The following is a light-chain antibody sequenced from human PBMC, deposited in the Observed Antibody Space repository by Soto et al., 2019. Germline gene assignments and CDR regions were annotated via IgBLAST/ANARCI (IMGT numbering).Light chain of an antibody. J-gene: IGKJ1*01. CDR2: AAS. CDR1: QGISSH. CDR3: QHYNSYSEA. V-gene: IGKV1-9*01. Sequence: DIQLTHSASFLCASVGDGGNIXCRASQGISSHFAWYQQKSGKAPKLLIYAASTLQRGGPSRFSGSGSVTEFTRTISSLQPDDCATYYGQHYNSYSEAFGQGTKVDI.